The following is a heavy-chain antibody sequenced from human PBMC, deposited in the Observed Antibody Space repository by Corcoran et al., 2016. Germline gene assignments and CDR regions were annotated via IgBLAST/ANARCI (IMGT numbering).Heavy chain of an antibody. CDR2: IIPIFGTA. J-gene: IGHJ6*02. CDR1: GGTFSSYA. V-gene: IGHV1-69*06. D-gene: IGHD2-2*01. Sequence: QVQLVQSGAEVKKPGSSVKVSCKASGGTFSSYAISWVRQAPGQGLEWMGGIIPIFGTANYAQKFQGRVTITADKSTSTAYMELSSLRSEDTAVYYCARTYCSSTSCYEGYYYYGMDVWGQGTTVTVSS. CDR3: ARTYCSSTSCYEGYYYYGMDV.